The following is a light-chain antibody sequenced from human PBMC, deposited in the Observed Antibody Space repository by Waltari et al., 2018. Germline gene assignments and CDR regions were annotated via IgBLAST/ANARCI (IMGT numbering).Light chain of an antibody. CDR3: GTWDSSLSGGV. Sequence: QSVLTQPPSVSAAPGQKVTIPCSGNSSNIGNNYLSWYQQLPGTAPKLLIYDNNKRPSGIPDRFSGSKSGTSATLGITGLQTGDEADYYCGTWDSSLSGGVFGGGTELTVL. CDR2: DNN. V-gene: IGLV1-51*01. J-gene: IGLJ2*01. CDR1: SSNIGNNY.